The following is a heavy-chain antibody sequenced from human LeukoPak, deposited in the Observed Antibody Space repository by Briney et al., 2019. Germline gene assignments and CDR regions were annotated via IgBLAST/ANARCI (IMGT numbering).Heavy chain of an antibody. J-gene: IGHJ4*02. CDR3: ARVYRDDSSLFYYFDY. V-gene: IGHV4-4*07. Sequence: MPSETLSLTCTVSGGSISSYYWSWIRQPAGKGLEWIGRIYTSGSTNYNPSLKSRVTMSVDTSKNQFSLKLSSVTAADTAVYYCARVYRDDSSLFYYFDYWGQGTLVTVSS. CDR1: GGSISSYY. CDR2: IYTSGST. D-gene: IGHD3-22*01.